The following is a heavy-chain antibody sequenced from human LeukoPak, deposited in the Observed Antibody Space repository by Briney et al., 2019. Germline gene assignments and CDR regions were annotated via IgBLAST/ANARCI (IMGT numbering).Heavy chain of an antibody. CDR2: ISGDTTYI. D-gene: IGHD1-26*01. CDR3: ASSPVSGSYSSS. Sequence: PGGSLRLSCAASGFTFSSYTMHWVRQIPGERPEWVSSISGDTTYIYYADSLKGRFTISRDDTNTSLFLQMNSLRAEDTAVYYCASSPVSGSYSSSWGQGTMVTVSS. V-gene: IGHV3-21*01. J-gene: IGHJ3*01. CDR1: GFTFSSYT.